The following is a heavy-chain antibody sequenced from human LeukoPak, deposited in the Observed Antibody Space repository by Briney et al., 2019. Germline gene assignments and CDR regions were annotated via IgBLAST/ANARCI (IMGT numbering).Heavy chain of an antibody. CDR1: GGSISSSSYY. V-gene: IGHV4-61*05. CDR3: ARQGRWLQFVAY. CDR2: IYDSGST. J-gene: IGHJ4*02. Sequence: SQTLSLTCTVSGGSISSSSYYWSWIRQPPGKGLEWIGYIYDSGSTNYNPSLKSRVTISVDTSKNQFSLKLSSVTAADTAVYYCARQGRWLQFVAYWGQGTLVTVSS. D-gene: IGHD5-24*01.